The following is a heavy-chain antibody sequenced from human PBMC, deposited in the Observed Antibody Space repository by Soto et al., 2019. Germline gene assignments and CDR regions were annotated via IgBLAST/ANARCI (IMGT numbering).Heavy chain of an antibody. J-gene: IGHJ5*02. CDR2: ISASGGNK. Sequence: EAQLLESGGGLVQPGGSLRLSCAASGITLNRYAMTWVRQAPGKGLEWVSSISASGGNKYYADSVEGRFTISRDNSKNTLYLQMDSLRPDDPAFYYCAKCPFSESCYWFDPWGQGTLVTVSS. CDR3: AKCPFSESCYWFDP. D-gene: IGHD1-26*01. V-gene: IGHV3-23*01. CDR1: GITLNRYA.